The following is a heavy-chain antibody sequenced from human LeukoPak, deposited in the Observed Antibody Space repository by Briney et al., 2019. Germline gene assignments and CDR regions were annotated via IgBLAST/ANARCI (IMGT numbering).Heavy chain of an antibody. CDR3: AKGSYYDILTGYYEFDY. J-gene: IGHJ4*02. CDR1: GFTFDDYA. Sequence: PGRSLRLSCAASGFTFDDYAMHWDRHAPGSCLEWVSCITWNSGSIGYADSVKGRFTISRDNAKNSLYLQMNSLRADDTALYYCAKGSYYDILTGYYEFDYWGQGTLVTVSS. CDR2: ITWNSGSI. V-gene: IGHV3-9*01. D-gene: IGHD3-9*01.